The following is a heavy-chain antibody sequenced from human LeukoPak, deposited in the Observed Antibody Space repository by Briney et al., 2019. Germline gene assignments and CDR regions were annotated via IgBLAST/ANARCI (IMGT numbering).Heavy chain of an antibody. CDR2: ITSGGSTI. Sequence: GGSLRLSCAASGFTFSDYYMSWIRQAPGKGLEWVSHITSGGSTIYYADSVKGRFTIPRDNAKNSLYLQMNSLRAEDTAVYYCAREYGAPYNWFDPWGQGTLVTVSS. D-gene: IGHD4-17*01. J-gene: IGHJ5*02. CDR1: GFTFSDYY. CDR3: AREYGAPYNWFDP. V-gene: IGHV3-11*01.